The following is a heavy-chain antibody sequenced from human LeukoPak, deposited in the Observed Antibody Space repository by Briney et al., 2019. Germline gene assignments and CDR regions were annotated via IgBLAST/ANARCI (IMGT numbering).Heavy chain of an antibody. CDR1: GYSFSSYG. J-gene: IGHJ4*02. D-gene: IGHD4-17*01. Sequence: ASVKVSCKASGYSFSSYGISWVRQAPGEGLEWMGWISVYNGNTNYAQKVQGRVTMTTDTSTSTAYMELRSLRSDDTAVYYCTFTSTVSLYYFDYWGQGTLVTVSS. V-gene: IGHV1-18*01. CDR3: TFTSTVSLYYFDY. CDR2: ISVYNGNT.